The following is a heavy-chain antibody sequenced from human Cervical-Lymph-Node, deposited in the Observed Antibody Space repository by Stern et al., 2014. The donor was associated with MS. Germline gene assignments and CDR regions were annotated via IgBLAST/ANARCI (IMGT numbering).Heavy chain of an antibody. CDR3: VRGGGYIIY. CDR2: IKEDASEI. Sequence: VQLVQSGGGLVQPGGSLRLSCVASGFSFSRYWMTWVRQAPGKGLEWVASIKEDASEIYYVDAVKGRFTISRDNAKSSLYVQMNSLRGEDTAVYYCVRGGGYIIYWGQGTLVTVSS. J-gene: IGHJ4*02. D-gene: IGHD1-26*01. V-gene: IGHV3-7*01. CDR1: GFSFSRYW.